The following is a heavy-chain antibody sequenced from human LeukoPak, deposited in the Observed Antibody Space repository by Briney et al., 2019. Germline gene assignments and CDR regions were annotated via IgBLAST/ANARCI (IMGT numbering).Heavy chain of an antibody. CDR2: IRYDGSNK. D-gene: IGHD6-19*01. CDR1: GFTFSSYW. V-gene: IGHV3-30*02. Sequence: GGSLRLSCAASGFTFSSYWMSWVRQAPGKGLEWVAFIRYDGSNKYYADSVKGRFTISRDNSKNTLYLQMNSLRAEDTAVYYCAKEIIAVAGDSVFDYWGQGTLVTVSS. CDR3: AKEIIAVAGDSVFDY. J-gene: IGHJ4*02.